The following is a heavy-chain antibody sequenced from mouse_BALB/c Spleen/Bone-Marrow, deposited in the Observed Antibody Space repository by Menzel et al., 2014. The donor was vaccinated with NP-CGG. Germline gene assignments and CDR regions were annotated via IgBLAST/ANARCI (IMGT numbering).Heavy chain of an antibody. CDR3: VRAYGSCYAMDY. V-gene: IGHV5-9-4*01. Sequence: EVKLEESGGGLVKPGGSLKLSCAASGFTFSSYAMSWVRQSPEKRLEWVAEISSGGNYTYYPDTVTGRFTISRDNAKNILFLEMSSLRSDNAAMYYCVRAYGSCYAMDYWGQGTSVTVSS. CDR1: GFTFSSYA. CDR2: ISSGGNYT. J-gene: IGHJ4*01. D-gene: IGHD1-1*01.